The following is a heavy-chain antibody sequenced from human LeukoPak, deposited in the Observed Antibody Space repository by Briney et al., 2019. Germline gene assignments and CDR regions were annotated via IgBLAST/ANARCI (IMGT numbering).Heavy chain of an antibody. CDR3: ARALSEPHWYSSGWSLDV. CDR2: SSSRSSSI. D-gene: IGHD6-19*01. CDR1: GFIFSNYG. Sequence: GGSLRLSCAASGFIFSNYGMSWVRHAPGKGLEWVSYSSSRSSSIYYAHSVKSRFTTSRDNATNSLYLQMNSLRAADTAVYYCARALSEPHWYSSGWSLDVWGQGTTVTVSS. V-gene: IGHV3-48*04. J-gene: IGHJ6*02.